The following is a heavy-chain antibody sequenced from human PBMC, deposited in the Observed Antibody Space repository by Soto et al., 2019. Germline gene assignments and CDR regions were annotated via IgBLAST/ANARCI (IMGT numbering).Heavy chain of an antibody. CDR2: IWYDGSNK. J-gene: IGHJ4*02. D-gene: IGHD6-19*01. Sequence: GGSLRLSCAASGFTFSSYGMHWVRQAPGKGLEWVAVIWYDGSNKYYADSVKGRFTISRDNSKNTLYLQMNSLRAEDTAVYYCAREKGIGSGHPLDYWGQGTLVTVSS. CDR1: GFTFSSYG. V-gene: IGHV3-33*01. CDR3: AREKGIGSGHPLDY.